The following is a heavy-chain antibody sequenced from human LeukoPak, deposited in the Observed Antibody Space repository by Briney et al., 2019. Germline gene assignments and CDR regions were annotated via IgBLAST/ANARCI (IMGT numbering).Heavy chain of an antibody. D-gene: IGHD1-26*01. CDR2: IYYSGST. Sequence: SETLSLTCTVSGGSISSYYWSWIRQPPGKGLEWIGYIYYSGSTNYNPSLKSRVTISVDTSKNQFSLKLSSVTAADTAVYYCARGEESYYYDYWGQGTLVTVSS. CDR3: ARGEESYYYDY. V-gene: IGHV4-59*01. CDR1: GGSISSYY. J-gene: IGHJ4*02.